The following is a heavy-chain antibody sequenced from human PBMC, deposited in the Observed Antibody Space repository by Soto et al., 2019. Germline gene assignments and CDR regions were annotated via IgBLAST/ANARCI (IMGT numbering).Heavy chain of an antibody. V-gene: IGHV1-18*03. CDR2: ISAYNGNT. D-gene: IGHD3-22*01. CDR1: GYTFTSYG. J-gene: IGHJ4*02. Sequence: EASVKVSCKASGYTFTSYGISWVRQAPGQGLEWMGWISAYNGNTNYAQKLQGRVTMTTDTSTSTAYMELRSLRSDDMAVYYCARDRYYYDSSGYYSFDYWGQGTLVTVSS. CDR3: ARDRYYYDSSGYYSFDY.